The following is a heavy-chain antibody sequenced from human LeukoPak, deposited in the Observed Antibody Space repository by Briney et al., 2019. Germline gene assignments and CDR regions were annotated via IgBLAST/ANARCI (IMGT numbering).Heavy chain of an antibody. V-gene: IGHV1-18*01. Sequence: ASVKVSCKASGYTFTSYGISWVRQAPGQGLEWMGWISAYNGNTNYAQKLQGRVTMTTDTSTSTAYMELSSLRSEDTAVYYCARALVRGVIIKPTGVGMDVWGQGTTVTVSS. CDR1: GYTFTSYG. CDR3: ARALVRGVIIKPTGVGMDV. CDR2: ISAYNGNT. J-gene: IGHJ6*02. D-gene: IGHD3-10*02.